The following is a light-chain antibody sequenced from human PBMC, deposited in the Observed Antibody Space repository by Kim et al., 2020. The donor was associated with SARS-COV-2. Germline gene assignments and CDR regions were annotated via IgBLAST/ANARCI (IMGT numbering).Light chain of an antibody. Sequence: ALSPGDGATLSCRASQSVDGDLAWLQQKPGQAPRLLISNASNRVAGVPARFSGSGSGTDFTLTISSLEPEDFAVYYCQQRRKSITFGQGTRLEIK. CDR2: NAS. V-gene: IGKV3-11*01. CDR1: QSVDGD. CDR3: QQRRKSIT. J-gene: IGKJ5*01.